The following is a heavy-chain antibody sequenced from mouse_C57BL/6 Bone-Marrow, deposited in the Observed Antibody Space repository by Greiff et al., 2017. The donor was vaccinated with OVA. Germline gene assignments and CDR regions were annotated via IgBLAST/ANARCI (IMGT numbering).Heavy chain of an antibody. D-gene: IGHD1-1*01. Sequence: VQLQQSGPELVKPGASVKISCKASGYAFSSSWMNWVKQRPGRGLEWIGRIYPGDGDTNYNGKFKGKATLTADKSSSTAYMQLSSLTSEDSAVYFGAYYGSSYSYYFDYWGQGTTLTVSS. V-gene: IGHV1-82*01. CDR3: AYYGSSYSYYFDY. CDR2: IYPGDGDT. CDR1: GYAFSSSW. J-gene: IGHJ2*01.